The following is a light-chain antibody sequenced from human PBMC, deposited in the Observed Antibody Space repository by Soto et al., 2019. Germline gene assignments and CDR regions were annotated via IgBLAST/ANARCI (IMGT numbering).Light chain of an antibody. CDR2: SNN. CDR3: ASWDDSLNGVV. CDR1: SSNIGSNI. Sequence: QSVLTQPPSASGTPGQRVTISCSGSSSNIGSNIVNWYQQLPGTAPKLLIYSNNRRPSGVPDRFSGSKSGTSASLAISGLRSEDEADDYCASWDDSLNGVVFGGGTKLTVL. J-gene: IGLJ2*01. V-gene: IGLV1-44*01.